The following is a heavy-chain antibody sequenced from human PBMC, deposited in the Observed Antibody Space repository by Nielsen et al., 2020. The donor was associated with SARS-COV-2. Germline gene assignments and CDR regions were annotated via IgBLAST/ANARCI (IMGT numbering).Heavy chain of an antibody. CDR3: ARTPFWSGDSPYGMDV. V-gene: IGHV3-33*01. Sequence: GESLKISCAASGFTFSSYGMHWVRQAPGKGLEWVAVIWYDGSNKYYADSVKGRFTISRDNAKNSLYLQMSSLRAEDTAVYYCARTPFWSGDSPYGMDVWGQGTTVTVSS. D-gene: IGHD3-3*01. CDR2: IWYDGSNK. CDR1: GFTFSSYG. J-gene: IGHJ6*02.